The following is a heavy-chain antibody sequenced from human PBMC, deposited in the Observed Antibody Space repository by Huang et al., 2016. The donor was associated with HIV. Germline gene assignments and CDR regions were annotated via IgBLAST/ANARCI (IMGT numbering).Heavy chain of an antibody. CDR3: ARQWTILEWLLGLDV. V-gene: IGHV4-34*02. CDR1: GGSFTGNS. CDR2: VNDSGAT. D-gene: IGHD3-3*01. J-gene: IGHJ6*02. Sequence: QMQLQQRGAGLLKPSETLSLTCGVSGGSFTGNSLTWFRQAPGKGLEWIGEVNDSGATNYNAALNGRVTISLDKSNRELSLNLRSVTAADTAVYYCARQWTILEWLLGLDVWGQGTTVIVSS.